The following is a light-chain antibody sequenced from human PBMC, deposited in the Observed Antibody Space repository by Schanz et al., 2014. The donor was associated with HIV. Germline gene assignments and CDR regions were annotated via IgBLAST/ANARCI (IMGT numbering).Light chain of an antibody. V-gene: IGKV3-20*01. CDR2: GAS. J-gene: IGKJ1*01. CDR3: QQYGSLPWT. CDR1: ETISRSY. Sequence: EIVLAQSPDTLSLSPGERATLSCRASETISRSYLAWYQQKPGQAPRLLIFGASNRAIGIPDRFSGSESGTDCTLTISRVEPEDYAVYHCQQYGSLPWTFGQGTKVEVK.